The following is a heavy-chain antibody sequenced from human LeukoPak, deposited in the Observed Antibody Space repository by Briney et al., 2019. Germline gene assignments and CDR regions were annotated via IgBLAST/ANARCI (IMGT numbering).Heavy chain of an antibody. D-gene: IGHD2-21*02. V-gene: IGHV3-30*04. J-gene: IGHJ4*02. CDR2: ISYDGSNK. Sequence: PGGSLRLSCAASGFTFSSYAMHWVRQAPGKGLEWVAVISYDGSNKYYADSVKGRFTISRDNSKNTLYLQMNSLRAEDTAVYYCARDPAGDCGGDCYFDYWGQGTLVTVSS. CDR1: GFTFSSYA. CDR3: ARDPAGDCGGDCYFDY.